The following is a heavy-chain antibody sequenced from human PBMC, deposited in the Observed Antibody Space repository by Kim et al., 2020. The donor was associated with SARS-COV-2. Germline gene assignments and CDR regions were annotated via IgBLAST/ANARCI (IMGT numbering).Heavy chain of an antibody. CDR3: ARGALVATHFDF. CDR1: GYSFSSPYSFTSAYY. Sequence: SETLSLTCTVSGYSFSSPYSFTSAYYWGWIRQPPGKGLEWIGSVYHGGTTYYNPSLDNRVTISGATSNNQFSLRLSSVTAADTAVYYCARGALVATHFDFWGQGTLATVSS. D-gene: IGHD5-12*01. J-gene: IGHJ4*02. CDR2: VYHGGTT. V-gene: IGHV4-38-2*02.